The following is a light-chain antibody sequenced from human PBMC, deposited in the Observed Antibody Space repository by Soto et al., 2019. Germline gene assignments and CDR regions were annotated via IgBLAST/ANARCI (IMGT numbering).Light chain of an antibody. J-gene: IGKJ5*01. CDR3: QQYGTSEII. V-gene: IGKV3-20*01. CDR2: DTS. CDR1: QSLTNSF. Sequence: EVVLTQSPGTLSLSPVERATLSCMASQSLTNSFIAWYQQKPVQAPRLLIYDTSSRATGIPDRFSGSGSGTDFTLTISRLEPEDFAVFFCQQYGTSEIIFGQGTRLEIK.